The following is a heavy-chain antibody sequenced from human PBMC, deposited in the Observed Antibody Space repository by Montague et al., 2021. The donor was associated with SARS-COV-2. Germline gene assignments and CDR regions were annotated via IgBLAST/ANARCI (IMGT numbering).Heavy chain of an antibody. V-gene: IGHV4-34*01. CDR3: ARGLPVTTLFYYFGMDV. Sequence: SETLSLTCAVYGGSFSGNYWSWIRQPPGKGLEWIGEISHYGSTDYNPSLKSRVTMSVGTSKNQFSLKLSSVTAADTAVYYCARGLPVTTLFYYFGMDVWGQGTTVTVSS. CDR1: GGSFSGNY. J-gene: IGHJ6*02. CDR2: ISHYGST. D-gene: IGHD4-11*01.